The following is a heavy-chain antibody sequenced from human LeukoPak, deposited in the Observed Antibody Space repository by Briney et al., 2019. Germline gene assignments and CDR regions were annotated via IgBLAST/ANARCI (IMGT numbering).Heavy chain of an antibody. V-gene: IGHV3-66*01. CDR3: AKDWGSSGWSMGFDY. D-gene: IGHD6-19*01. Sequence: GGSLRLSCAASGFTVSSNYMSWVRQAPGKGLEWVSAIYSGGSTYYADSVKGRFTLSRDNSKNTLSLQMNSLRAEDTAVYYYAKDWGSSGWSMGFDYWGQGTLVTVSS. CDR2: IYSGGST. CDR1: GFTVSSNY. J-gene: IGHJ4*02.